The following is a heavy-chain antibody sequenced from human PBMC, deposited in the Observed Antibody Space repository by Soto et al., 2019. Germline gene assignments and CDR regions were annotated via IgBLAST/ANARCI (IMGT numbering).Heavy chain of an antibody. D-gene: IGHD3-10*01. J-gene: IGHJ5*02. CDR2: IKQDGSEK. V-gene: IGHV3-7*01. CDR3: ARDLDYYGSGSRNWFDP. CDR1: GFTFSSYW. Sequence: EVQLVESGGGLVQPGGSLRLSCAASGFTFSSYWMSWVRQAPGKGLEWVANIKQDGSEKYYVDSVKGRFTISRDNAKNSLYLQMHSLRAEDTAVYYCARDLDYYGSGSRNWFDPWGQGTLVTVSS.